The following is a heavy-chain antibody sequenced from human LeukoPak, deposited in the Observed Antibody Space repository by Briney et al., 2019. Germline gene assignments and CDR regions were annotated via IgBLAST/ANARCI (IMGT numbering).Heavy chain of an antibody. J-gene: IGHJ4*02. CDR2: IRGSDTSA. D-gene: IGHD3-3*01. Sequence: GGSLRLSCAASGFTFSSYAMSWVRQAPGKGLEWVSGIRGSDTSAYYADSVKGRFTISRDNSKNTLYPQMNSLRAEDTAVYYCASNYDFWSGFFLWGQGILVTVSS. CDR3: ASNYDFWSGFFL. CDR1: GFTFSSYA. V-gene: IGHV3-23*01.